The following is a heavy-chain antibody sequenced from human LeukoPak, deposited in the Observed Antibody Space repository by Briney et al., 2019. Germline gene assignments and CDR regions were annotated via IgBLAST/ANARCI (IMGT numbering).Heavy chain of an antibody. D-gene: IGHD2-21*02. Sequence: SGPTLVNPTQTLTLTCTFSGFSLSTSGVGVGWIRQPPGKALEWLALIYWDDDKRYSPSLKSRITITKDTSKNQVVLTMTNMDPVDTATYYCAHRRAYCGGDCYPDAFDIWGQGTMVTVSS. CDR3: AHRRAYCGGDCYPDAFDI. CDR2: IYWDDDK. V-gene: IGHV2-5*02. CDR1: GFSLSTSGVG. J-gene: IGHJ3*02.